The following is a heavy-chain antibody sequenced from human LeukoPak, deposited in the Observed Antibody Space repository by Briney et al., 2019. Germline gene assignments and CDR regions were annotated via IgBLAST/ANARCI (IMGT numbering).Heavy chain of an antibody. CDR3: ASIAVAGTLG. CDR2: IIPIFGTA. V-gene: IGHV1-69*05. J-gene: IGHJ4*02. D-gene: IGHD6-19*01. Sequence: SVRVSCKASGGTFSSYAISWVRQAPGQGLEWMGRIIPIFGTANYAQKFQGRVTITTDESTSTAYMELSSLRSEDTAVYYCASIAVAGTLGWGQGTLVTVSS. CDR1: GGTFSSYA.